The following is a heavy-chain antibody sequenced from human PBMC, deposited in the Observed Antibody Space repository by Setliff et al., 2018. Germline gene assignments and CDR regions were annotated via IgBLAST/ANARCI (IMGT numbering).Heavy chain of an antibody. CDR3: ASRLSTSGWFDD. J-gene: IGHJ5*02. CDR1: GGSISSYY. V-gene: IGHV4-4*08. Sequence: SQTLSLTCTVSGGSISSYYWSWIRQPPGKGLEWIGYIYTSGRTNYSPSLKSRVTISVDTSKNHVSLKLSSVTAADTAMYYCASRLSTSGWFDDWGQGTQVTVSS. D-gene: IGHD1-26*01. CDR2: IYTSGRT.